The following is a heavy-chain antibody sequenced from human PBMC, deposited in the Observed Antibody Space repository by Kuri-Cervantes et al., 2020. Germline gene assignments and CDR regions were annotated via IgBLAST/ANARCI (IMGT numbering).Heavy chain of an antibody. J-gene: IGHJ4*02. V-gene: IGHV4-59*01. Sequence: GSLRLSCAASGFTFSSYAMSWVRQAPGKGLEWIGYIYYSGSTNYNPSLKSRVTISVDTSKNQFPLKLGSVTAADTAVYYCARAGIVGATGEFDYWGQGTLVTVSS. CDR1: GFTFSSYA. CDR2: IYYSGST. D-gene: IGHD1-26*01. CDR3: ARAGIVGATGEFDY.